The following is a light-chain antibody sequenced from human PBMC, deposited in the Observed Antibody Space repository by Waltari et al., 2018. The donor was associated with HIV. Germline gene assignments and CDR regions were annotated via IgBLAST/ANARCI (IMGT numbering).Light chain of an antibody. CDR2: EVN. CDR3: CSYARSRSLL. V-gene: IGLV2-23*02. CDR1: STDVGGFDL. Sequence: HSALTQPASVSGSPGQSITISCTGTSTDVGGFDLVPWYQPHPGKAPKLIIFEVNKRPSGVSNRFSGSKSGNTASLTISGLQTEDETDYYCCSYARSRSLLFGGGTKLTVL. J-gene: IGLJ2*01.